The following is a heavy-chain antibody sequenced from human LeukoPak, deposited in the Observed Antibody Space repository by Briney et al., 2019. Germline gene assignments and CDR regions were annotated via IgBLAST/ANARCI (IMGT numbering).Heavy chain of an antibody. Sequence: GGSLRLSCAASGFAFSSYSMNWVRQAPGKGLEWVSSISSSSSYIYYADSVKGRFTISRDNAKHSLYLQMNILRTEDTDVYYCASVLFPVCESFTGRAGDFDYWGQGSLVTVSS. J-gene: IGHJ4*02. CDR2: ISSSSSYI. V-gene: IGHV3-21*01. CDR1: GFAFSSYS. CDR3: ASVLFPVCESFTGRAGDFDY. D-gene: IGHD3-9*01.